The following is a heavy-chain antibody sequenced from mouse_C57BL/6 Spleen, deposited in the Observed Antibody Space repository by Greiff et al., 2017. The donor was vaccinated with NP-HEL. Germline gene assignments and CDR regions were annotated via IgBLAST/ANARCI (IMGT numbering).Heavy chain of an antibody. CDR3: TRGGVTTGYYAMDY. V-gene: IGHV5-9-1*02. CDR2: ISSGGDYI. J-gene: IGHJ4*01. D-gene: IGHD2-5*01. Sequence: EVKLMESGEGLVKPGGSLKLSCAASGFTFSSYAMSWVRQTPEKRLEWVAYISSGGDYIYYADTVKGRFTISRDNARNTLYLQMSSLKSEDTAMYYCTRGGVTTGYYAMDYWGQGTSVTVSS. CDR1: GFTFSSYA.